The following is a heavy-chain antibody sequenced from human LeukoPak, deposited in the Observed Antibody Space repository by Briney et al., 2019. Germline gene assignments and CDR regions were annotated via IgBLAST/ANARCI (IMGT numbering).Heavy chain of an antibody. J-gene: IGHJ4*02. CDR3: ASWVGYCSGGSCPIDY. Sequence: GGSLRLSCAASGFTVSSNHINWVRQAPGKGLVWVSRINSDGSSTSYADSVKGRFTISRDNAKNTLYLQMNSLRAEDTAVYYCASWVGYCSGGSCPIDYWGQGTLVTVSS. D-gene: IGHD2-15*01. V-gene: IGHV3-74*01. CDR1: GFTVSSNH. CDR2: INSDGSST.